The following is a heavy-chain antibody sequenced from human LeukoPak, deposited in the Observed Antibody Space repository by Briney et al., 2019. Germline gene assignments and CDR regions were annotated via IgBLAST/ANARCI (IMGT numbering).Heavy chain of an antibody. D-gene: IGHD4-11*01. V-gene: IGHV4-39*01. CDR2: IYYSGST. CDR3: ARFDYTGKYYFDY. J-gene: IGHJ4*02. CDR1: GGSISSSSYY. Sequence: SETLSLTCTVSGGSISSSSYYWGWIRQPPGKGLEWIGSIYYSGSTYYNPSLKSRVTISVDTSKNQFSLKLSSVTAADTAVYYCARFDYTGKYYFDYWAREPWSPSPQ.